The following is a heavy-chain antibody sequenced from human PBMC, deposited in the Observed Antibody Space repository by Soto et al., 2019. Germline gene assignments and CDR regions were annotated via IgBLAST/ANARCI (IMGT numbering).Heavy chain of an antibody. Sequence: SETLSLTCTVSGGSISSGGYYWSWIRQHPGKGLEWIGYIYYSGSTYYNPSLKSRVTISVDTSKNQFSLKLSSVTAADTAVYYCARDPSPRSAYCSSTSCYSNFDYWGQGTLVTVSS. D-gene: IGHD2-2*02. CDR2: IYYSGST. CDR1: GGSISSGGYY. J-gene: IGHJ4*02. V-gene: IGHV4-31*03. CDR3: ARDPSPRSAYCSSTSCYSNFDY.